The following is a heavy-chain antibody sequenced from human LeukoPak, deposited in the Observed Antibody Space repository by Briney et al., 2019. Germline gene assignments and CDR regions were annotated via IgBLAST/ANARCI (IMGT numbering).Heavy chain of an antibody. CDR1: GYTFTSYG. V-gene: IGHV1-69*13. CDR2: IIPIFGTA. J-gene: IGHJ4*02. Sequence: SVKVSCKASGYTFTSYGISWVRQAPGQGLEWMGGIIPIFGTANYAQKFQGRVTITADESTSTAYMELSSLRSEDTAVYYCARGGSTVVTPIEYWGQGTLVTVSS. CDR3: ARGGSTVVTPIEY. D-gene: IGHD4-23*01.